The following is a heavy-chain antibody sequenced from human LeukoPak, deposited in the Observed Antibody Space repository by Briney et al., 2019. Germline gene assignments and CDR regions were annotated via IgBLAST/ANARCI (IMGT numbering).Heavy chain of an antibody. D-gene: IGHD3-16*01. V-gene: IGHV1-2*02. J-gene: IGHJ4*02. CDR2: IDPASGIT. CDR3: ARVGAPGGLRPYHYYY. Sequence: ASVKVSCKASGYIFSDYWIHWVRQAPGRGLECLGWIDPASGITNQPQKFQGRITVTRDTPASTVYMALTGLTTDDTALYYCARVGAPGGLRPYHYYYWGQGTLVTVSS. CDR1: GYIFSDYW.